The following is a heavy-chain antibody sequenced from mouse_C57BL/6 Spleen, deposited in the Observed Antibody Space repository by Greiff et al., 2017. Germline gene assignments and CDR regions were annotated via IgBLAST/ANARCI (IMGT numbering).Heavy chain of an antibody. D-gene: IGHD1-1*01. V-gene: IGHV1-62-2*01. CDR3: ARHEEIYYYGSSYFDY. CDR2: FYPGSGSI. J-gene: IGHJ2*01. Sequence: QVQLQQSGAELVKPGASVKLSCKASGYTFTEYTIHWVKQRSGQGLEWIGWFYPGSGSIKYNEKFKDKATLTADKSSSTVYMELSRLTSEDSAVYFCARHEEIYYYGSSYFDYWGQGTTLTVSS. CDR1: GYTFTEYT.